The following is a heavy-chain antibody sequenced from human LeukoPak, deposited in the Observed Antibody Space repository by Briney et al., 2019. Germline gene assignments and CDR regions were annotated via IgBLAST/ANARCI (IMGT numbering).Heavy chain of an antibody. J-gene: IGHJ4*02. V-gene: IGHV3-23*01. Sequence: GGSLRLSCAASGFTFSSYAMSWVRQAPGKVLEWVSGTSGIGGSTYYADSVKGRFTISRDNSKNTLYLQMNSLRAEDTAVNYCAKGLPVGYYDSSGYWFDYWGQGTLVTVSS. D-gene: IGHD3-22*01. CDR2: TSGIGGST. CDR3: AKGLPVGYYDSSGYWFDY. CDR1: GFTFSSYA.